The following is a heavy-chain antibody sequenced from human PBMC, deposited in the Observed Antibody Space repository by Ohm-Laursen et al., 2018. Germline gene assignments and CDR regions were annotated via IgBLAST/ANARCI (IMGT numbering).Heavy chain of an antibody. CDR3: ARGLWPNDY. CDR2: MNPNSGNT. CDR1: GYTFTGYY. J-gene: IGHJ4*02. Sequence: GASVKVSCKASGYTFTGYYLHWVRQATGQGLEWMGWMNPNSGNTGYAQKFQGRVTMTRNTSISTAYMELSSLRSEDTAVYYCARGLWPNDYWGQGTLVTVSS. D-gene: IGHD3-10*01. V-gene: IGHV1-8*02.